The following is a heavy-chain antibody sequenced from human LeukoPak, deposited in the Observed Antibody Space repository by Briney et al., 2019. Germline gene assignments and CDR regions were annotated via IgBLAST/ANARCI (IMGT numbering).Heavy chain of an antibody. CDR3: ARAREPGNPNAERVGYYYYYMDV. D-gene: IGHD1-14*01. V-gene: IGHV3-11*04. CDR2: ISSSGSTI. CDR1: GFTFSDYY. J-gene: IGHJ6*03. Sequence: GGSLRLSCAASGFTFSDYYMSWIRQAPGKGLEWVSYISSSGSTIYYADSVKGRFTISRDNAKSSLYPQMNSLRAEDTAVYYCARAREPGNPNAERVGYYYYYMDVWGKGTTVTVSS.